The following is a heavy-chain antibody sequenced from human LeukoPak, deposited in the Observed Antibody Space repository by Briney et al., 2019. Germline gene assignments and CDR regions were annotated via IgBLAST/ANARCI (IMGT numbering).Heavy chain of an antibody. D-gene: IGHD1-26*01. CDR1: GFTFVKYV. CDR3: AKDLGWELPAEAY. Sequence: PGGSLRLSCVASGFTFVKYVLNWVRQAPGKGLEWLATIYGSGVSISYADSVKGRFTISRDNSNNTLYLQMNSLRAEDTAMYFCAKDLGWELPAEAYWGQGILVTVSS. V-gene: IGHV3-23*01. J-gene: IGHJ4*02. CDR2: IYGSGVSI.